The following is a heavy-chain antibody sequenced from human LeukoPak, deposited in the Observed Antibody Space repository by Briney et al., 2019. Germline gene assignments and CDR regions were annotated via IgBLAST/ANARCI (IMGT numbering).Heavy chain of an antibody. Sequence: APVKVSCKASGYTFTDYYMHWVRQAPGRGLEWMGWIAPNSGDTNYAQKFQGRVTMTRDTSISTAHMELSRLKSDDTAVYYCARDIGSGWYWIGGNYWGQGTLVTVSS. V-gene: IGHV1-2*02. CDR3: ARDIGSGWYWIGGNY. D-gene: IGHD6-19*01. CDR2: IAPNSGDT. J-gene: IGHJ4*02. CDR1: GYTFTDYY.